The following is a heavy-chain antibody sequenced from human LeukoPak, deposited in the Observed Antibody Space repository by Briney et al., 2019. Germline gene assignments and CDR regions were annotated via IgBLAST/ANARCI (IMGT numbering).Heavy chain of an antibody. Sequence: GASVKVSCKASGYTFTGYYMHWVRQAPGQGLEWMGWINPNSGGTNYAQKFQGRVTMTRDTSISTAYMELSRLRSDDTAVYYCARDKDGIVVVVAATTYGYWGQGTLVTVSS. J-gene: IGHJ4*02. CDR1: GYTFTGYY. CDR2: INPNSGGT. V-gene: IGHV1-2*02. CDR3: ARDKDGIVVVVAATTYGY. D-gene: IGHD2-15*01.